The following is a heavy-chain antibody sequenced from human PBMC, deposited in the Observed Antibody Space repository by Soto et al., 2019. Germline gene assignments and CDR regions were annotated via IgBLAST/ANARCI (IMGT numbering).Heavy chain of an antibody. D-gene: IGHD2-2*01. CDR1: GYSFTSYC. CDR2: IDPSDSYT. CDR3: ARSDLVVPAAAPGSGDY. Sequence: PGESLNISCKGSGYSFTSYCLSWVRQMPGKGLEWMGRIDPSDSYTNYSPSFQGHVTISADKSISTAYLQWSSLKASDTAMYYCARSDLVVPAAAPGSGDYWGQGTLVTVSS. V-gene: IGHV5-10-1*01. J-gene: IGHJ4*02.